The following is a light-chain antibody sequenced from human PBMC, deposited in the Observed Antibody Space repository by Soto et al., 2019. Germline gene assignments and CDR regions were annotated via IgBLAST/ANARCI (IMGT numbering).Light chain of an antibody. V-gene: IGKV3-20*01. CDR2: GAS. Sequence: EIVLTQSPGTVSLSPGERATLSCRASQSVSSSYLAWYQQKPGQAPRLLIYGASSRATGIPDRFSGSGSGTDFTLTISRLEPEDFAVYYCQQYGSPRLTFGGGTKVEIK. CDR3: QQYGSPRLT. CDR1: QSVSSSY. J-gene: IGKJ4*01.